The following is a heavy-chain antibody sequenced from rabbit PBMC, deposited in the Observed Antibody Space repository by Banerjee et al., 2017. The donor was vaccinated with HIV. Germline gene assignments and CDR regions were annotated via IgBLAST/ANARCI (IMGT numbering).Heavy chain of an antibody. D-gene: IGHD6-1*01. CDR2: IYGGTNSAT. CDR1: GFSFSSIYY. J-gene: IGHJ3*01. CDR3: ARDYSTYGYVPYDYGMTRLDL. V-gene: IGHV1S40*01. Sequence: QSLEESGGDLVKPGASLTLACTASGFSFSSIYYMCWVRQAPGKGLEWIACIYGGTNSATYYATWAKGRFTISKTSSTTVTLQMTSLTAADTATYFCARDYSTYGYVPYDYGMTRLDLWGPGTLVTVS.